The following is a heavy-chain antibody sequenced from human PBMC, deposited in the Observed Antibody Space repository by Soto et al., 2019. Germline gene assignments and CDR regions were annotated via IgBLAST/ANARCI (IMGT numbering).Heavy chain of an antibody. CDR3: ARDAIYYETSGHDAFAI. J-gene: IGHJ3*02. CDR1: GFTFSDYY. CDR2: ISSSSGFT. V-gene: IGHV3-11*06. D-gene: IGHD3-22*01. Sequence: PGGSLRLSCAAPGFTFSDYYMSWIRQAPGKGLEWVSYISSSSGFTNYADSVKGRFTISRDNARNSLSLQMNSLRAEDTAVYYCARDAIYYETSGHDAFAIWGQGTMVTVSS.